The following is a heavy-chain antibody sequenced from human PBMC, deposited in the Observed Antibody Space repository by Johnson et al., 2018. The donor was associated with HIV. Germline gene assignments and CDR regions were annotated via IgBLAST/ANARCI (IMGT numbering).Heavy chain of an antibody. J-gene: IGHJ3*02. CDR1: GFTFSSYG. D-gene: IGHD3-22*01. Sequence: VQLVESGGGVVQPGRSLRLSCVASGFTFSSYGMHWVRQAPGKGLEWVAVIWYDGSNKYYADSVKGRYTISRDNSKNTLYLQMNSLRAEDTAVYYCARRDDIRNGAFDIWGQGTMVTVSS. CDR2: IWYDGSNK. V-gene: IGHV3-33*01. CDR3: ARRDDIRNGAFDI.